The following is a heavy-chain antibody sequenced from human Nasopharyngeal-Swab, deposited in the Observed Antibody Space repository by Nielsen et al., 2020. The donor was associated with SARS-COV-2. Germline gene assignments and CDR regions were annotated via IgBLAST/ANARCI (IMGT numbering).Heavy chain of an antibody. D-gene: IGHD3-22*01. J-gene: IGHJ4*02. Sequence: FGPTLVKPKETITLTCTVSGFSLSNARMGVSWIRQPQGKALERLAHIFSNDEKSYSTSLKSRLTISKDTSKSQVVLTMTNMDPVDTATYYCARTYYYDSSGSENWGQGTLVTVSS. CDR2: IFSNDEK. CDR1: GFSLSNARMG. V-gene: IGHV2-26*01. CDR3: ARTYYYDSSGSEN.